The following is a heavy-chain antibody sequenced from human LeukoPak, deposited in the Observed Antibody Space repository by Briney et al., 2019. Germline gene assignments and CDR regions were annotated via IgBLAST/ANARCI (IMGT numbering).Heavy chain of an antibody. CDR1: GFTVSTYG. J-gene: IGHJ4*02. CDR2: IRGDGTNK. Sequence: PGGSLRLSCAASGFTVSTYGMHWVRQAPGKGLEWVAFIRGDGTNKYYADSVKGRFTISRDNSKSTLSLQMDTLRSEDTAVYFCAKDLYVSGFYPTSLDDWAQGTLVTVSS. D-gene: IGHD3-22*01. V-gene: IGHV3-30*02. CDR3: AKDLYVSGFYPTSLDD.